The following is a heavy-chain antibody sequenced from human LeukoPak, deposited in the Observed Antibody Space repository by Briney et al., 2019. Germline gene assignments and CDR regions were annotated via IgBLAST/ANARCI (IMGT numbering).Heavy chain of an antibody. CDR3: ARGPHYYYDSSGKGDFDY. Sequence: SETLSLTCAVYGGSFSGYYWSWIRQPPGKGLEWIGEINHSGSTNYNPSLKSRVTISVDTSKNQLSLKLSSVTAADTAVYYCARGPHYYYDSSGKGDFDYWGQGTLVTVSS. CDR1: GGSFSGYY. V-gene: IGHV4-34*01. J-gene: IGHJ4*02. D-gene: IGHD3-22*01. CDR2: INHSGST.